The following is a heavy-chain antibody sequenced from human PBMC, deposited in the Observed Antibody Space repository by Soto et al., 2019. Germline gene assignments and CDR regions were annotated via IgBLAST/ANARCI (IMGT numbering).Heavy chain of an antibody. V-gene: IGHV4-59*01. Sequence: QVQLQESGPGLVKPSETLSLTCTVSGGSISSYYWSWIRQPPGKGLEWIGYIYYSGSTNYTPSLKSRVTISVDRSKNQFSLKLSSVTAADTAVYYCARRYGGNFDYWGQGTLVTVSS. J-gene: IGHJ4*02. CDR3: ARRYGGNFDY. CDR2: IYYSGST. D-gene: IGHD1-26*01. CDR1: GGSISSYY.